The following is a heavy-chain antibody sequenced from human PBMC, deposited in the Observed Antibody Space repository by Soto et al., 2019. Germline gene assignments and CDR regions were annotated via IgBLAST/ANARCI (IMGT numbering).Heavy chain of an antibody. CDR1: GGTFSSYA. J-gene: IGHJ4*02. V-gene: IGHV1-69*13. Sequence: ASVKVSCKASGGTFSSYAISWVRQAPGQGLEWMGGIIPIFGTANYAQKFQGRVTITADESTSTAYMELSSLRSEDTAVYYCARDRYFSGGSCGPPDGWGQAPLVSV. D-gene: IGHD2-15*01. CDR2: IIPIFGTA. CDR3: ARDRYFSGGSCGPPDG.